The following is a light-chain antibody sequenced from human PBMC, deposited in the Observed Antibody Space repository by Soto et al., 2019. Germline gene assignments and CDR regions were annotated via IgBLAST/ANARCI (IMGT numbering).Light chain of an antibody. V-gene: IGLV2-8*01. J-gene: IGLJ1*01. CDR3: SSFTGASTI. CDR1: SSDVGGYNY. CDR2: EVT. Sequence: QSVLTQPPSASVSPGQSVTSSCTGTSSDVGGYNYVSWYQQHPGKAPKLVIYEVTKRPSGVPDRFSGSKSGNTASLTVSGLQAEDEADYYCSSFTGASTIFGTGTKVTVL.